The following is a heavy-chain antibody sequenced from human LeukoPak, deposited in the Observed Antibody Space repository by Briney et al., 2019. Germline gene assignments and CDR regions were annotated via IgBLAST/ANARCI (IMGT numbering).Heavy chain of an antibody. Sequence: GGSLRLSCAASGFTFSSYGMHWVRQAPGTGLEWVAVIWYDGSNKYYADSVKGRFTISRDNSMNTLYLQLDSLRAEDTAMYYCARAVGYDSSGYLYVRYSDLWGRGTQVTVSS. CDR3: ARAVGYDSSGYLYVRYSDL. J-gene: IGHJ2*01. CDR1: GFTFSSYG. CDR2: IWYDGSNK. V-gene: IGHV3-33*01. D-gene: IGHD3-22*01.